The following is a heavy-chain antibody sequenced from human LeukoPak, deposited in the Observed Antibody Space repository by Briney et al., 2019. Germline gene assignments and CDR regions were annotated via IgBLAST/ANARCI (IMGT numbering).Heavy chain of an antibody. D-gene: IGHD6-13*01. CDR2: INPSGGST. J-gene: IGHJ4*02. CDR3: AKEVRIAAAGFFDY. Sequence: ASVKVSCKASGYTFTSYYMHWVRQAPGQGLEWMGIINPSGGSTNYAQKFQGRVTMTRDTSTSTVYMELSSLRSEDTAVYYRAKEVRIAAAGFFDYWGQGTLVTISS. V-gene: IGHV1-46*01. CDR1: GYTFTSYY.